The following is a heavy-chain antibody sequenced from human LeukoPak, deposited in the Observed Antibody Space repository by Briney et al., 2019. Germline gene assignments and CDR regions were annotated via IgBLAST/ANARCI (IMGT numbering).Heavy chain of an antibody. CDR3: ARAGFYCSSTSCYGPYYYYGMDV. V-gene: IGHV4-34*01. CDR1: GGSFSGYC. Sequence: SETLSLTCAVYGGSFSGYCWSWIRQPPGKGLEWMGEINHSGSTNYNPSLKSRVTISVDTSKNQFSLKLSSVTAADTAVYYCARAGFYCSSTSCYGPYYYYGMDVWGKGTTVTVSS. CDR2: INHSGST. J-gene: IGHJ6*04. D-gene: IGHD2-2*01.